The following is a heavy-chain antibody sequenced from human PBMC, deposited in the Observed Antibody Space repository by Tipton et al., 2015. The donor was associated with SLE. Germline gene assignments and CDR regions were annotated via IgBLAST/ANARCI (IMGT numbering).Heavy chain of an antibody. V-gene: IGHV3-7*01. J-gene: IGHJ4*02. Sequence: SLRLSCAASGFTFSSYAMSWVRQAPGKGLEWVANIKQDGSEKYYVDSVKGRFTISRDNAKNSLYLQMNSLRAEDTAVYYCARDGITGTTGYFDYWGQGTLVTVPS. D-gene: IGHD1-20*01. CDR1: GFTFSSYA. CDR3: ARDGITGTTGYFDY. CDR2: IKQDGSEK.